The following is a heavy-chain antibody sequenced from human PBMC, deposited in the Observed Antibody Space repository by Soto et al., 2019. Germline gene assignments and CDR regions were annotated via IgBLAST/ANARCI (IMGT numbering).Heavy chain of an antibody. CDR1: GFTFSSYD. CDR2: IGTAGDT. CDR3: ARSQGYYYYMDV. J-gene: IGHJ6*03. V-gene: IGHV3-13*01. Sequence: GGSLRLSCAASGFTFSSYDMHWVRQATGKGLEWVSAIGTAGDTYYPGSVKGRFTISRENAKNSLYLQMNSLRAEDTAVYYCARSQGYYYYMDVWGKGTTVTVSS.